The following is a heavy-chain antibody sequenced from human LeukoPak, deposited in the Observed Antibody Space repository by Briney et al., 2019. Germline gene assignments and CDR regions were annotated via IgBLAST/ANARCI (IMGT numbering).Heavy chain of an antibody. D-gene: IGHD2-2*01. CDR2: INRNSGGT. J-gene: IGHJ5*02. CDR1: GYTFTAYY. V-gene: IGHV1-2*02. Sequence: ASVKVSCKASGYTFTAYYIHWVRQAPGQGLEWMGWINRNSGGTNYAQKFRGRVTMTRDTSITTAYMDLSRLRSDDTAVYYCARVHCAYCDRTSSSWFDPWGQGTLVTV. CDR3: ARVHCAYCDRTSSSWFDP.